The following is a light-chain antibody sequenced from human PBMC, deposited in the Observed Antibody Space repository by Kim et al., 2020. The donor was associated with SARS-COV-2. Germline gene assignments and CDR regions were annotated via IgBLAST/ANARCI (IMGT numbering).Light chain of an antibody. J-gene: IGKJ1*01. Sequence: ASVGDRVTIPGRASQDISNYLAWFQLKPGKAPKLLIYAASALQPGVPSRFSGSGSGTDFTLTVTSLQPEDVATYYCQKCDSAPWTFGQGTKVDIK. CDR3: QKCDSAPWT. CDR2: AAS. V-gene: IGKV1-27*01. CDR1: QDISNY.